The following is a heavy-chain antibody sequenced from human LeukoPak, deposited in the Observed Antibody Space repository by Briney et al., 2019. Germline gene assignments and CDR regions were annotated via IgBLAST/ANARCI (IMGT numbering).Heavy chain of an antibody. V-gene: IGHV4-31*03. J-gene: IGHJ4*02. CDR1: GGSISSGGYY. D-gene: IGHD6-19*01. Sequence: SETLSLTCTVSGGSISSGGYYWSWIRQHPGKGLEWIGYIYYSGSTYYNPSLKSRVTISVDTSKNQFSLKLSSVTAADTAVYYCARGPPFSSGWYDYWGQGTLVTVSS. CDR2: IYYSGST. CDR3: ARGPPFSSGWYDY.